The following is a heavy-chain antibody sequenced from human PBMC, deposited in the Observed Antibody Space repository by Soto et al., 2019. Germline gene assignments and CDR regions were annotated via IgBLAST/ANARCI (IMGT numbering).Heavy chain of an antibody. V-gene: IGHV3-33*01. CDR2: IWYDGSNK. CDR1: GFTYSSYD. CDR3: ARETDSSSWYLSMHY. D-gene: IGHD6-13*01. J-gene: IGHJ4*02. Sequence: QVQLVESGGGVIQPGRSLRLSCAASGFTYSSYDMHWVRQAPGKGLEWVAVIWYDGSNKYYADSVKGRFTISRDNSKNTLYLQMNSLRAEDTAVYYCARETDSSSWYLSMHYCGQGTLVTVSS.